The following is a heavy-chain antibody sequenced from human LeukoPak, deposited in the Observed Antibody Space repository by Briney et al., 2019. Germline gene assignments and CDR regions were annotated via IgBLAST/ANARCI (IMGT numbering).Heavy chain of an antibody. J-gene: IGHJ4*02. D-gene: IGHD6-13*01. Sequence: GGSLRLSCAASGFTFSSYNMNWVRQAPGKGLEWVSSIPDNGAYSHHADSVKGRFTISRDNARNSLYLDMHNLGAEDTAVYYCVRGDSRDYWGQGTLVTVSS. CDR1: GFTFSSYN. CDR2: IPDNGAYS. CDR3: VRGDSRDY. V-gene: IGHV3-21*01.